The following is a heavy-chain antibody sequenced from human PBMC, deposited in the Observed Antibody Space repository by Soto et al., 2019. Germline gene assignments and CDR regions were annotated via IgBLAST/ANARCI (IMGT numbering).Heavy chain of an antibody. D-gene: IGHD6-19*01. Sequence: QVQLVESGGGVVQPGRSLRLSCADSGFTFSSYAMHWVRQAPGKGLEWVAVISYDGSNKYYADSVKGRFTISRDNSKNTLYLQMNSLRAEYTAVYYCARGPWLDNFDYWGQGTLVTVSS. J-gene: IGHJ4*02. V-gene: IGHV3-30-3*01. CDR3: ARGPWLDNFDY. CDR1: GFTFSSYA. CDR2: ISYDGSNK.